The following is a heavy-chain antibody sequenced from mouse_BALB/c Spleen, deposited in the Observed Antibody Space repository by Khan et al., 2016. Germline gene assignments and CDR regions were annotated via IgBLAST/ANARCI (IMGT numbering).Heavy chain of an antibody. CDR3: ARVRQAVDY. CDR2: INHNGGST. D-gene: IGHD2-14*01. Sequence: EVELVESGGGLVQPGGSLKLSCAASGFTFNTYAMSWVRQTPDKRLELVATINHNGGSTYYVDSVRGRFTISRDNAKNTLYLQRGRLRSEDTALYFCARVRQAVDYWGQGTSVAVSS. J-gene: IGHJ4*01. V-gene: IGHV5-6-3*01. CDR1: GFTFNTYA.